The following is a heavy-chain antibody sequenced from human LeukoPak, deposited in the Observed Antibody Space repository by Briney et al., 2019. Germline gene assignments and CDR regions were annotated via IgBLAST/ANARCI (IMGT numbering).Heavy chain of an antibody. V-gene: IGHV4-61*01. CDR1: GGSISGGSITSYY. D-gene: IGHD2-15*01. J-gene: IGHJ5*02. CDR3: ARVRVVVVAATPSWFDP. Sequence: SETLSLTCTVSGGSISGGSITSYYWSWIRQPPGKGLEWIGYIHYSGYTNYNPSLKSRVTISLDTSKNQFSLKLTSVTAADTAVYYCARVRVVVVAATPSWFDPWGQGTLVTVSS. CDR2: IHYSGYT.